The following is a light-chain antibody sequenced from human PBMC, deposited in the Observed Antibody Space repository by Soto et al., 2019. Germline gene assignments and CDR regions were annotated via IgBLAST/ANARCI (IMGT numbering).Light chain of an antibody. CDR1: QNIRGNE. V-gene: IGKV3-20*01. CDR3: QDYGTSAPWT. J-gene: IGKJ1*01. Sequence: EVVLTQSPGTLSLSPGERATLSCRASQNIRGNELAWYQQKPGQAPRLLIYRGSSRATGIPDRFSGRGSGTDFTLTISRLEPDDVAVYYCQDYGTSAPWTFGQGTKVDIK. CDR2: RGS.